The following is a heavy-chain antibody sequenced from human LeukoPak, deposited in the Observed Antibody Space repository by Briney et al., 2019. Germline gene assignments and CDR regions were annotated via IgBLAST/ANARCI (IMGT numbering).Heavy chain of an antibody. D-gene: IGHD2-2*01. CDR3: ARDCSSTRCQGPVFDN. J-gene: IGHJ4*02. Sequence: ASVKVSCKASGYTFTSNYMHWVREAPGQGLEWMGIIHPSGGNTNYAQKFQGRVAMTRDTSTSTVYMELSSLRSEDTAIYYCARDCSSTRCQGPVFDNWGQGTLVTVSS. V-gene: IGHV1-46*01. CDR2: IHPSGGNT. CDR1: GYTFTSNY.